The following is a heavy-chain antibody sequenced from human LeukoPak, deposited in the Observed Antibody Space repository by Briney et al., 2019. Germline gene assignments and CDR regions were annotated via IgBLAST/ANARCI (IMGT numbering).Heavy chain of an antibody. Sequence: GGSLRLSCAASGFTFSNAWMSWVRQAPGKGLEWVGRIKSKTDGGTTDYAAPVKGRFTISRDDSKNTLYLQMNSLKTEDTAVYYCTTDPNTALQTSPRGFDYWGQGTLVTVSS. CDR1: GFTFSNAW. CDR2: IKSKTDGGTT. J-gene: IGHJ4*02. CDR3: TTDPNTALQTSPRGFDY. V-gene: IGHV3-15*01. D-gene: IGHD2-21*02.